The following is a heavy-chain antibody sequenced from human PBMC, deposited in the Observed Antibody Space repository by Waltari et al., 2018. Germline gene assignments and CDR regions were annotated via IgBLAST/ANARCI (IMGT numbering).Heavy chain of an antibody. CDR2: SSSSALTI. Sequence: EVQLVESGGHLVQPGGSLRLSCSVSGFTLSNYDMNWVRQAPGKSLGWISFSSSSALTIHYAASVKGRFAVSRDNAKNSLYLQMDNLRAEDTAFYFCARERGYDYGIDHWGQGTLVTVSS. CDR1: GFTLSNYD. J-gene: IGHJ4*02. V-gene: IGHV3-48*03. D-gene: IGHD5-18*01. CDR3: ARERGYDYGIDH.